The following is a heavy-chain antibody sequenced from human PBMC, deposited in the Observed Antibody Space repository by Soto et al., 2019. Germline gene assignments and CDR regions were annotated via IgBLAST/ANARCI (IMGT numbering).Heavy chain of an antibody. V-gene: IGHV1-69*01. CDR3: ARLRVATTPNYGMDV. D-gene: IGHD5-12*01. J-gene: IGHJ6*02. Sequence: QVQLVQSGAEVKKPGSSVKVSCKASGGTFSSYAISWVRQAPGQGLEWMGGIIPIFGTANYAQKFQGRVTINAEESTSTAYMELGSLRSEDTAVYYCARLRVATTPNYGMDVWGQGTTVTVSS. CDR1: GGTFSSYA. CDR2: IIPIFGTA.